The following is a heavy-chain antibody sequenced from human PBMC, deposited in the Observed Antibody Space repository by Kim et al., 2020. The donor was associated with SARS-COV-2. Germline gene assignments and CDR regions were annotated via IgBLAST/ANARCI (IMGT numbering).Heavy chain of an antibody. CDR3: ARNILSGYYDY. J-gene: IGHJ4*02. D-gene: IGHD3-22*01. CDR2: ISSSGSTI. CDR1: GFTFSSYE. Sequence: GGSLRLSCAASGFTFSSYEMNWVRQAPGKGLEWVSYISSSGSTIYYADSVKGRFTISRDNAKNSLYLQMNSLRAEDTAVYYCARNILSGYYDYWGQGTLVTVSS. V-gene: IGHV3-48*03.